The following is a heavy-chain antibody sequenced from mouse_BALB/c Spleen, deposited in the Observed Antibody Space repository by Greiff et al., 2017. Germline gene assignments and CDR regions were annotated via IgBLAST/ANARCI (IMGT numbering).Heavy chain of an antibody. Sequence: EVKLLESGPGLVKPSQSLSLTCTVTGYSITSDYAWNWIRQFPGNKLEWMGYISYSGSTSYNPSLKSRISITRDTSKNQFFLQLNSVTTEDTATYYCATLLRLWYFDVWGAGTTVTVSS. D-gene: IGHD1-2*01. CDR3: ATLLRLWYFDV. CDR1: GYSITSDYA. J-gene: IGHJ1*01. CDR2: ISYSGST. V-gene: IGHV3-2*02.